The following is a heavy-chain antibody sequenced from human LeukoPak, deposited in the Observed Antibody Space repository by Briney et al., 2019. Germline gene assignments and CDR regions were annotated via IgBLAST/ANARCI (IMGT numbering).Heavy chain of an antibody. D-gene: IGHD3-22*01. Sequence: SETLSLTCTVSGGSISSYYWSWIRQPPGKGLEWIGYIYYSGSTNYNPSLKSRVTISVGTSKNQFSLKLSSVTAADTAVYYCARSLDSSGPPADYWGQGTLVTVSS. CDR1: GGSISSYY. CDR2: IYYSGST. CDR3: ARSLDSSGPPADY. V-gene: IGHV4-59*01. J-gene: IGHJ4*02.